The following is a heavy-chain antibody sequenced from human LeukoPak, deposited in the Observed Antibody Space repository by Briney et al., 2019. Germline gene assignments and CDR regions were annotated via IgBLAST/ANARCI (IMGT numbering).Heavy chain of an antibody. CDR1: GYTFTSYY. D-gene: IGHD3-3*01. CDR3: ARQYYDFWSGYYTGWYYFDY. V-gene: IGHV1-46*01. Sequence: GASVTVSCKASGYTFTSYYMHWVRQAPGQGLEWMGIINPSGGSTSYAQKFQGRVTMTRDMSTSTVYMGLSSLRSEDTAVYYCARQYYDFWSGYYTGWYYFDYWGQGTLVTVSS. J-gene: IGHJ4*02. CDR2: INPSGGST.